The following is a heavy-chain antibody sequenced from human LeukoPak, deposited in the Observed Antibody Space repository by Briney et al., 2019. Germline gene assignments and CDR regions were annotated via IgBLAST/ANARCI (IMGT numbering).Heavy chain of an antibody. V-gene: IGHV1-24*01. D-gene: IGHD1-26*01. Sequence: ASVKVSCKVSGYTLTVLSMHWVRNAPGKGPEWMGGFDPEDGETIYAQKFQGRVNMTEDTSTDTAYMELSSLRSEDTAVYYCAAYPGIVGPFDIWGQGTMVTVSS. J-gene: IGHJ3*02. CDR3: AAYPGIVGPFDI. CDR1: GYTLTVLS. CDR2: FDPEDGET.